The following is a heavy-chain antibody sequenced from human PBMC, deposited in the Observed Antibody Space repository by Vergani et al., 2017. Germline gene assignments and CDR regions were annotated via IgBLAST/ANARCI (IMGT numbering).Heavy chain of an antibody. D-gene: IGHD1-26*01. CDR1: GGSFSGYY. CDR3: ARRPYSGSYRFDY. V-gene: IGHV4-34*01. CDR2: INHSGST. Sequence: QVQLQQWGAGLLKPSETLSLTCAVYGGSFSGYYWSWIRQPPGKGLEWIGEINHSGSTNYNPSLKSRVTISVDTSKNQFSLKLSSVTAADTAVYYCARRPYSGSYRFDYWGQGTLVTVSS. J-gene: IGHJ4*02.